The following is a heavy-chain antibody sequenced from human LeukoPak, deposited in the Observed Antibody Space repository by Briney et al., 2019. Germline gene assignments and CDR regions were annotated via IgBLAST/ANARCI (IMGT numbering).Heavy chain of an antibody. V-gene: IGHV4-38-2*01. D-gene: IGHD2-2*01. Sequence: SETLSLTCAVSGYSISRGYYWGWIRQPPGKGLEWIGSIYHSGSTYYNPSLKSRVTISVDTSKNQFSLKLSSVTAADTAVYYCARHPYCSSTSCSKNWFDPWGQGTLVTVSS. J-gene: IGHJ5*02. CDR1: GYSISRGYY. CDR2: IYHSGST. CDR3: ARHPYCSSTSCSKNWFDP.